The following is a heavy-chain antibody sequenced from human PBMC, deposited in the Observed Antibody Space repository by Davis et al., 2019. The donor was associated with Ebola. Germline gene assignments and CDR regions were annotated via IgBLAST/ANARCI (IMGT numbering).Heavy chain of an antibody. J-gene: IGHJ4*02. CDR3: ARDGGP. CDR1: GFTFSNFA. CDR2: ISYDGNIE. V-gene: IGHV3-30*04. Sequence: GGSLRLSCAASGFTFSNFAMHWVRQAPGKGLEWVTIISYDGNIEYYADSVKGRLTISRDNSKNTLYLQMNSLRAEDTAVYYCARDGGPWGQGTLVTVSS. D-gene: IGHD3-16*01.